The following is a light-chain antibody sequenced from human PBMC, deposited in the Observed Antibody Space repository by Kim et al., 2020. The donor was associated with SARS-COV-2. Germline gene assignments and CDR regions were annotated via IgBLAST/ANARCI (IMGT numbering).Light chain of an antibody. J-gene: IGLJ3*02. Sequence: QQVTLSCTGTSSDVATYNRVSWYQQPPGTAPKLIIYEVINRPSGVPDRFSGSKSGNTASLTISGLQAEDEADYYCSSYTTTSTWVFGGGTQLTVL. CDR2: EVI. CDR1: SSDVATYNR. CDR3: SSYTTTSTWV. V-gene: IGLV2-18*02.